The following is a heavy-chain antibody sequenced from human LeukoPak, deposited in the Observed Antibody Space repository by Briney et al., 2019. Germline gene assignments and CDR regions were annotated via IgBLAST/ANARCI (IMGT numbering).Heavy chain of an antibody. V-gene: IGHV3-30*02. CDR1: GSTFSSYA. J-gene: IGHJ6*04. D-gene: IGHD4-17*01. CDR2: IRYDGTKK. Sequence: TGGSLRLSCAASGSTFSSYAMHWVRQAPGKGLDWVAFIRYDGTKKYCADSVKGRFTVSRDNSKNTLYLQMNSLRAEDTAVYYCAKEMNDYVDYFYMDVWGKGTTVTVSS. CDR3: AKEMNDYVDYFYMDV.